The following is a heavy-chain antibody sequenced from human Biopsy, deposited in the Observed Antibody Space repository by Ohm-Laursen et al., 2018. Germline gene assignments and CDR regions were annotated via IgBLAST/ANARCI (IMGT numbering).Heavy chain of an antibody. Sequence: SETLPLTCRVSGGSTNDYFWSWIRQPAGETLEWIGRIYSSGGSSYNPSLKSRISMSMDTSNNQFSLTLTSVTAADTAVYYCARTPGKAVAGRFLDLWGRGTLVTVSS. CDR3: ARTPGKAVAGRFLDL. CDR2: IYSSGGS. J-gene: IGHJ2*01. D-gene: IGHD6-19*01. CDR1: GGSTNDYF. V-gene: IGHV4-4*07.